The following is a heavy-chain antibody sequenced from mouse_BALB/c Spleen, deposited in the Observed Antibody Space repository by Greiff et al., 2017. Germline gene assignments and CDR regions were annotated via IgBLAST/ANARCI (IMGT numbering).Heavy chain of an antibody. CDR2: ISNLAYSI. D-gene: IGHD4-1*01. V-gene: IGHV5-15*02. J-gene: IGHJ2*01. CDR1: GFTFSDYG. CDR3: ARELGRVFDY. Sequence: EVNLVESGGGLVQPGGSRKLSCAASGFTFSDYGMAWVRQAPGKGPEWVAFISNLAYSIYYADTVTGRFTISRENAKNTLYLEMSSLRSEDTAMYYCARELGRVFDYWGQGTTLTVSS.